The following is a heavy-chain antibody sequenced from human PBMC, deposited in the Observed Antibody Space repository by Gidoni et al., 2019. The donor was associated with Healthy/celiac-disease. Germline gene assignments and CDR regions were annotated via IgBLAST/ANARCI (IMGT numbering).Heavy chain of an antibody. D-gene: IGHD5-12*01. CDR1: GFTCDDYT. Sequence: EVQLVESGGVVVQPGGSLRLSCAAYGFTCDDYTMHWVRQAPGKGLEWVSLISWDGGSTYYADSVKGRFTISRDNSKNSLYLQMNSLRTEDTALYYCAKDRRDGYNSFHYWGQGTLVTVSS. CDR2: ISWDGGST. CDR3: AKDRRDGYNSFHY. J-gene: IGHJ4*02. V-gene: IGHV3-43*01.